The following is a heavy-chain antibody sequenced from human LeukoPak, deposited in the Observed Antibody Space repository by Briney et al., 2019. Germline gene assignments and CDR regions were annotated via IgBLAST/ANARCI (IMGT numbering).Heavy chain of an antibody. J-gene: IGHJ5*02. CDR1: GGTFSSYT. Sequence: GSSVKVSCKASGGTFSSYTISWVRQAPGQGLEWMGRIIPILGIANYAQKFQGRVTITADKSTSTAYMELSSLRSEDTAVYYCAGRHNWNDVYWFDPWGQGTLVTVSS. CDR2: IIPILGIA. CDR3: AGRHNWNDVYWFDP. D-gene: IGHD1-1*01. V-gene: IGHV1-69*02.